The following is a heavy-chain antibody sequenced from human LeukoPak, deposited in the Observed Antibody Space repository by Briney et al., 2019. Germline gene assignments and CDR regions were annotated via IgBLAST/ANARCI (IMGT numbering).Heavy chain of an antibody. CDR2: ISGFGTTI. D-gene: IGHD2-15*01. CDR3: AGRYCRGGSCLTNYYGMDV. V-gene: IGHV3-48*03. J-gene: IGHJ6*02. CDR1: GFTLSEYG. Sequence: GGSLRLSYVDSGFTLSEYGMNWVRQAPGKGLEWVSYISGFGTTIYYADSVKGRFTISRDNAKNSVYLQMNSLRGDDTAIYFCAGRYCRGGSCLTNYYGMDVWGQGTTVIVSS.